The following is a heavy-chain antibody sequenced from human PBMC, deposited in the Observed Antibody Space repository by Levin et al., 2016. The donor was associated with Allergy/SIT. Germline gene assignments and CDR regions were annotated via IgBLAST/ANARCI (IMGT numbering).Heavy chain of an antibody. Sequence: GESLKISCAASGFTFNNYNMNWVRQAPGKGLEWVSSISGSSTFIYYADSLKGRFTISRDNARNSLYLQMNSLTAEDTAVYYCVREGEGYNFVWYFDLWGRGTQVTVSS. J-gene: IGHJ2*01. CDR1: GFTFNNYN. CDR3: VREGEGYNFVWYFDL. D-gene: IGHD5-24*01. CDR2: ISGSSTFI. V-gene: IGHV3-21*06.